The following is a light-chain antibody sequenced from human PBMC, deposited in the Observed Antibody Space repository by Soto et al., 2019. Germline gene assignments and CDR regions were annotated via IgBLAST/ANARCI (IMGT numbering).Light chain of an antibody. J-gene: IGKJ5*01. CDR1: QNVGGRF. CDR2: VAS. Sequence: EIVLTQSPGTLSLSPGDRATLSCRASQNVGGRFLAWYQQKPGQAPRLLINVASTRATGIPDRFSGSGSGTDFTLTISRLEPEDFAVYYCQQYGTSPIAFGQGTRLEIK. V-gene: IGKV3-20*01. CDR3: QQYGTSPIA.